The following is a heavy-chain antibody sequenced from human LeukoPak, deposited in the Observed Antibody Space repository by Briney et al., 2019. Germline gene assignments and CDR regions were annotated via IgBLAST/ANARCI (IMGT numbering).Heavy chain of an antibody. CDR3: ARGGFGGHPSEYHMDV. Sequence: ASVKVSCKASGYSFTGYYIFWVRQAPGQGLEWMGWINPNSGGKVYAQKFQGRVTMTSDTSITTAYLELSSLRSDDTAVYYCARGGFGGHPSEYHMDVWGKGTTVIVSS. J-gene: IGHJ6*03. D-gene: IGHD3-16*01. CDR1: GYSFTGYY. V-gene: IGHV1-2*02. CDR2: INPNSGGK.